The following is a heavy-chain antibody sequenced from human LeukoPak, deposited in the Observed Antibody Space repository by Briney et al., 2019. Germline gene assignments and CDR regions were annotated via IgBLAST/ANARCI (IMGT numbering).Heavy chain of an antibody. J-gene: IGHJ4*02. CDR1: GGSISSSSYY. CDR2: IYYSGST. Sequence: PSETLSLTCTVSGGSISSSSYYCGWIRQPPGKGLEWIGSIYYSGSTYYNPSLKSRVTISVDTSKNQFSLKLSSVTAADTAVYYCARRAPPGLWFGERYFDYWGQGTLVTVSS. D-gene: IGHD3-10*01. CDR3: ARRAPPGLWFGERYFDY. V-gene: IGHV4-39*01.